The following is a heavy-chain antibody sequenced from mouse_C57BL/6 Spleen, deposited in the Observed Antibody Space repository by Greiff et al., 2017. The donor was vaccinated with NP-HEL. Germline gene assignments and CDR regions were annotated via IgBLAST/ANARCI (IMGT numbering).Heavy chain of an antibody. V-gene: IGHV3-6*01. CDR1: GYSITSGYY. J-gene: IGHJ3*01. D-gene: IGHD3-2*02. CDR3: AREGDSSGRAWFAY. Sequence: DVKLQESGPGLVKPSQSLSLTCSVTGYSITSGYYWNWIRQFPGNKLEWMGYISYDGSNNYNPSLKNRISITRDPSKNQFCLKLNSVTTEDTATYYCAREGDSSGRAWFAYWGQGTLVTVSA. CDR2: ISYDGSN.